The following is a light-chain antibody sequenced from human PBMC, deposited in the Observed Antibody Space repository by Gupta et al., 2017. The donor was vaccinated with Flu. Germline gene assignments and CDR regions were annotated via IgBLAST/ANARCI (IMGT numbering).Light chain of an antibody. CDR3: KSFASNIAYV. CDR1: SSDVGGYDY. V-gene: IGLV2-14*03. J-gene: IGLJ1*01. CDR2: GVS. Sequence: QSALTQPASVSGSPAQSVTISCPGTSSDVGGYDYVSWYQQYPGKAPKLMIYGVSHRPSGVSYRFSGSKSGNTASLTISGLQAEDEADYYCKSFASNIAYVFGTGTRVTVL.